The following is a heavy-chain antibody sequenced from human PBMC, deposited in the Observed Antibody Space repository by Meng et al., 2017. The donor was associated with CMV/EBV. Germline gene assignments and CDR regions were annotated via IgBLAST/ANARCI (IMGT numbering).Heavy chain of an antibody. V-gene: IGHV3-30-3*01. D-gene: IGHD1-26*01. Sequence: GESLKISCAASGFVFSSYFLHWVRQAPGKGLDWVAVTSYDGSTKSYADSVKGRFSISRDNSKNILYLQMNSLRVEDTAVYYCARDLVVVGATTTGFDPWGQGTLVTVSS. CDR2: TSYDGSTK. CDR1: GFVFSSYF. J-gene: IGHJ5*02. CDR3: ARDLVVVGATTTGFDP.